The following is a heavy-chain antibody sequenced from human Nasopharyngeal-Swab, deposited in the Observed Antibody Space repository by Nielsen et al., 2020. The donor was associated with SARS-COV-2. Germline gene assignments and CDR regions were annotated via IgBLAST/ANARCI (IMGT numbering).Heavy chain of an antibody. D-gene: IGHD3-3*01. CDR2: ISGSGGST. J-gene: IGHJ6*04. CDR1: GFTFSSYA. CDR3: AKESSITIFGVVASDV. V-gene: IGHV3-23*01. Sequence: GESLKISCAASGFTFSSYAMSWVRQAPGKGLEWVSAISGSGGSTYYADSVKGRFTISRDNSKNTLYLQMNSLRAEDTAAYYCAKESSITIFGVVASDVWGKGTTVTVSS.